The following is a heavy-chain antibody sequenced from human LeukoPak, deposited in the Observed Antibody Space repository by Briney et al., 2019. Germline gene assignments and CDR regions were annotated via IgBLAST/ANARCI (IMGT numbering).Heavy chain of an antibody. J-gene: IGHJ5*02. V-gene: IGHV4-39*01. CDR2: IYYSGST. Sequence: SETLPLTCTVSGGSISSSSYYWGWIRQPPGKGLEWIGSIYYSGSTYYNPSLKSRVTISVDTSKNQFSLKLSSVTAADTAVYYCARQPRVLRFLEWLLYSWFDPWGRGTLVTVSS. D-gene: IGHD3-3*01. CDR3: ARQPRVLRFLEWLLYSWFDP. CDR1: GGSISSSSYY.